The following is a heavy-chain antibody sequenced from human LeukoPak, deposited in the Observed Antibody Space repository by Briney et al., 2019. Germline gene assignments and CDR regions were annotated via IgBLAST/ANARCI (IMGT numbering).Heavy chain of an antibody. V-gene: IGHV1-8*01. CDR1: GYTFTSYD. J-gene: IGHJ5*02. CDR3: VRRKGNYDILTGYTNWFDP. Sequence: ASVKVSCKASGYTFTSYDINWVRQATGQGLEWMGWMNPNSGNTGYAQKFQGRVTMTRNTSISTAYMELSSLRSEDTAVYYCVRRKGNYDILTGYTNWFDPWGQGTLVTVYS. CDR2: MNPNSGNT. D-gene: IGHD3-9*01.